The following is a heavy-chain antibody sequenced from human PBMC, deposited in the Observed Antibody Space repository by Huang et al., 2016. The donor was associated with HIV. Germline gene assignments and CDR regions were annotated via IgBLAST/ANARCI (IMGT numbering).Heavy chain of an antibody. CDR1: GFSLTTSGVG. Sequence: QITLKESGPALVKPSQTLTLTCSVSGFSLTTSGVGVGWIRQPPGKALEWLARIYWNDEKRYNPILRNRLSSTRDSSKRQVGIRLTNVKPGVTATYHCAKRYITPSLRSGVDAFDIWGQGTMVAVSS. CDR3: AKRYITPSLRSGVDAFDI. J-gene: IGHJ3*02. V-gene: IGHV2-5*01. D-gene: IGHD1-20*01. CDR2: IYWNDEK.